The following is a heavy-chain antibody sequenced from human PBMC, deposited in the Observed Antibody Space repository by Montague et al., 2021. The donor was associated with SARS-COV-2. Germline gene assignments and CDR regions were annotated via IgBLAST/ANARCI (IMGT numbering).Heavy chain of an antibody. V-gene: IGHV4-59*12. Sequence: SETLSLTCTVSGDSISNYFWSWIRRPPGKGLEWLGYMYYSGSTNXXPSLKSRVTISVDTSKNQFSLRVSSVTAADTAMYYCAGKVLTVPVDSWGQGTLVTVS. CDR1: GDSISNYF. J-gene: IGHJ5*01. D-gene: IGHD4-11*01. CDR2: MYYSGST. CDR3: AGKVLTVPVDS.